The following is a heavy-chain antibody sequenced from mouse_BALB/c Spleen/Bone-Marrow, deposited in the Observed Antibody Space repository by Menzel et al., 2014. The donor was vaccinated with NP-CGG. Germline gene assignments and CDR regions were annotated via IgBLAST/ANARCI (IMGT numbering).Heavy chain of an antibody. CDR2: ISSGGSYT. CDR1: GFTFSSYG. J-gene: IGHJ2*01. CDR3: AREVLRDYFDY. Sequence: VNLVESGGDLVKPGGSLTLSCAASGFTFSSYGMSWVRQTPDKRLEWVATISSGGSYTYYPDSVKGRFTISRDNAKNTLYLQMSSLKSEDTAVYYCAREVLRDYFDYWGQGTTLTVSA. D-gene: IGHD1-1*01. V-gene: IGHV5-6*02.